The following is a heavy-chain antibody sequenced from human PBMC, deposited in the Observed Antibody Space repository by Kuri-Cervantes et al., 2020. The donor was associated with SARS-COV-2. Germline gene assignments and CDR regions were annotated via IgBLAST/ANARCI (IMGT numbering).Heavy chain of an antibody. Sequence: GGSLRLSCAASGFTFSNAWMSWVRQAPGKGLEWVGRIKSKTDGGTTDYAAPVKGRFTISRDDSKNTLYLQMNSLKTEDTAVYYCTRGDFWSGYYVDYWGQGTLVTVSS. CDR2: IKSKTDGGTT. V-gene: IGHV3-15*01. D-gene: IGHD3-3*01. CDR3: TRGDFWSGYYVDY. CDR1: GFTFSNAW. J-gene: IGHJ4*02.